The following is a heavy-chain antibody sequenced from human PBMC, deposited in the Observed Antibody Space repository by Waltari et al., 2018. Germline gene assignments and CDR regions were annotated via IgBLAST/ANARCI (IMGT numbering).Heavy chain of an antibody. Sequence: QVQLQQWGAGLLKPSETLSLTCAVDGGSFRGYYWSGIRQHPGKGLEWIGEINHSGSTNYNPSLKSRVAISVDTSKNQFSLKLSSVTAADTAVYYCARRIARITMIVVVIAGRFDPWGQGTLVTVSS. CDR3: ARRIARITMIVVVIAGRFDP. CDR1: GGSFRGYY. CDR2: INHSGST. J-gene: IGHJ5*02. D-gene: IGHD3-22*01. V-gene: IGHV4-34*01.